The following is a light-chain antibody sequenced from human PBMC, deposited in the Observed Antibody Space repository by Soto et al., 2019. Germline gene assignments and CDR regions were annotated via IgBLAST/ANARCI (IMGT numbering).Light chain of an antibody. J-gene: IGLJ1*01. CDR3: NSYASGSAYV. CDR1: SSDVGGYNR. CDR2: DVS. V-gene: IGLV2-18*02. Sequence: QSALTQPPSVSGSPGQSVAISCTGTSSDVGGYNRVSWYQQDPGKAPKLLIYDVSNRPSGSSTRFSGSKSGNTASLTISGLQAEDEADYYCNSYASGSAYVFGPGTKLTVL.